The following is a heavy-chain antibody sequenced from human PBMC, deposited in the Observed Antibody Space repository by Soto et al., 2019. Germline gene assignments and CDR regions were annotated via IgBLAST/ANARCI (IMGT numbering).Heavy chain of an antibody. CDR2: IYWDDDK. CDR1: GFSLSTNGVG. Sequence: QITLKESGPTLVKPTQTLTLTCTFSGFSLSTNGVGVVWIRQPPGKALEWLGIIYWDDDKRYSPSLKSRLTITKDTSKTPVVLRMTNIDPVDTGTYYDAHNLVSGTSWFDPWGQGTLVTVSS. D-gene: IGHD6-19*01. CDR3: AHNLVSGTSWFDP. V-gene: IGHV2-5*02. J-gene: IGHJ5*02.